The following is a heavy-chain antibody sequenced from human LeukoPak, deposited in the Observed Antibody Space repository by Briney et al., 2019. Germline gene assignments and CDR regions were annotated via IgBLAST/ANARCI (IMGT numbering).Heavy chain of an antibody. Sequence: GGSLRLSCAASGFTFSSNYMSWVRQAPGKGLEWVSVIYSGGSTYYADSVKGRFTISRDNSKNTLYLQMNSLRAEDTAVYYCARVSPEYSSGWTYFDYWGQGTLVTVSS. CDR2: IYSGGST. CDR1: GFTFSSNY. V-gene: IGHV3-53*01. D-gene: IGHD6-19*01. CDR3: ARVSPEYSSGWTYFDY. J-gene: IGHJ4*02.